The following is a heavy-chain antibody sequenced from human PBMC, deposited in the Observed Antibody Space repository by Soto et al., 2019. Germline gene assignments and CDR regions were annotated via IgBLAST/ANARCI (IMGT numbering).Heavy chain of an antibody. J-gene: IGHJ5*01. Sequence: QVQLQESGPGLVKPSQTLSLTCTVSGDSLRSGDYYWSWIRQPPGKGLEWIGYIYNSGSTYYEPSLRSRLTISEDMSKNQVPLRLTAVTAADTAVYYCARCVDTMAFDSWGQGTLVTVSS. CDR2: IYNSGST. CDR1: GDSLRSGDYY. V-gene: IGHV4-30-4*01. D-gene: IGHD2-2*01. CDR3: ARCVDTMAFDS.